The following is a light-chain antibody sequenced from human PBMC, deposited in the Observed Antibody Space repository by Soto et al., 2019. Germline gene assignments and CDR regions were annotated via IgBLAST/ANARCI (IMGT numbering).Light chain of an antibody. Sequence: DIQMTQSPSSLFASVGDRVTITCQATQDINIFLNWYQQKPGKAPNLLIYDASNLEIGVPSRFSGSESGTHFTLTISSLQTEDIGTYYSQQYDTPPITFGRGTRLESK. CDR2: DAS. CDR3: QQYDTPPIT. CDR1: QDINIF. V-gene: IGKV1-33*01. J-gene: IGKJ5*01.